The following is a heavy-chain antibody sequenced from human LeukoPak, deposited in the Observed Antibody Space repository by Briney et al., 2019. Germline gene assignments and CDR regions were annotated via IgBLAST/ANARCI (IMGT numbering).Heavy chain of an antibody. V-gene: IGHV3-23*01. Sequence: GGSLRLSCAVSGLTFSRYAMSWVRQAPGKGLEGVSAISESGSGTYYAASVKGRFTLSRDNSKDTLSLQMNSLRAEDTAVYYCAKDIAQGYTFGSIEQDYWGQGTLVTVSS. CDR2: ISESGSGT. J-gene: IGHJ4*02. D-gene: IGHD5-18*01. CDR3: AKDIAQGYTFGSIEQDY. CDR1: GLTFSRYA.